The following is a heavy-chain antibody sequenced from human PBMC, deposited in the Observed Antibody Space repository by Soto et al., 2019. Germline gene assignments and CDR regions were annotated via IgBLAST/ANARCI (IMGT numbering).Heavy chain of an antibody. CDR3: ARSRLDAPSRVRYYFDY. V-gene: IGHV2-70*01. D-gene: IGHD3-10*01. Sequence: SGPTLVNPTQTLTLTCTFSGFSLITIGMCVSWIRQPPGKALEWLALIDWDDDKYYSTSLKTRLTISKDTSKNQVVLTMTNMDPVDTATYYCARSRLDAPSRVRYYFDYWGQGTLVTVSS. J-gene: IGHJ4*02. CDR2: IDWDDDK. CDR1: GFSLITIGMC.